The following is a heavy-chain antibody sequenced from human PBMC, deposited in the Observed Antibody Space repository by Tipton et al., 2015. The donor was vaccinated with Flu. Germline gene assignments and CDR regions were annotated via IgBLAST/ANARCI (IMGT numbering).Heavy chain of an antibody. CDR2: INHGGST. J-gene: IGHJ2*01. D-gene: IGHD3-22*01. CDR1: GGSFSGHY. V-gene: IGHV4-34*01. CDR3: ARGSLYYDSSVDL. Sequence: TLSLTCAVYGGSFSGHYWSWIRQPPGKGLEWIGEINHGGSTNYNPSLKSRVTISVDTSKNQFSLRLSSVTAADTAIYYCARGSLYYDSSVDLWGRGTLVTVSS.